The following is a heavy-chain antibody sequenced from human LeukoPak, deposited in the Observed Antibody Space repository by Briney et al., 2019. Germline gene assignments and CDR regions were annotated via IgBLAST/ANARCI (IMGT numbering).Heavy chain of an antibody. J-gene: IGHJ6*03. CDR1: GGTFSSYA. CDR3: ASTGDYYYYYYMDV. Sequence: SVKVPCKASGGTFSSYAISWVRQAPGQGLEWMGGIIPIFGTANYAQKFQGRVTITTDESTSTAYMELSSLRSEDTAVYYCASTGDYYYYYYMDVWGKGTTVTVSS. V-gene: IGHV1-69*05. CDR2: IIPIFGTA.